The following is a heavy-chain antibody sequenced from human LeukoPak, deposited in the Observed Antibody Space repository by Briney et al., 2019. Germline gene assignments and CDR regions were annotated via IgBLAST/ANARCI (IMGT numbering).Heavy chain of an antibody. Sequence: SETLSLTCTVSGGSISSGSYYWSWIRQPAGKGLEWIGRIYTSGSTNYNPSLKSRVTISVDTSKNQFSLKLSSVTAADTAVYYCASIGRDYWGQGTLVAVSS. D-gene: IGHD1-26*01. CDR1: GGSISSGSYY. V-gene: IGHV4-61*02. CDR3: ASIGRDY. CDR2: IYTSGST. J-gene: IGHJ4*02.